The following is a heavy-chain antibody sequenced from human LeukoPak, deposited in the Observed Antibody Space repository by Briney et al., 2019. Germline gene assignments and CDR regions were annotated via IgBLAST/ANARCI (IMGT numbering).Heavy chain of an antibody. CDR1: GFTFSIHA. D-gene: IGHD3-10*01. CDR3: ARLADMVRGVLYYMDV. J-gene: IGHJ6*03. Sequence: GGSLRLSCAASGFTFSIHAMSWVRQAPGKGLEWVSGISESGSNTYYADSVKGRFTISRDNSMNTLYLQINSLRVADTAVYYCARLADMVRGVLYYMDVWGKGTTVTISS. V-gene: IGHV3-23*01. CDR2: ISESGSNT.